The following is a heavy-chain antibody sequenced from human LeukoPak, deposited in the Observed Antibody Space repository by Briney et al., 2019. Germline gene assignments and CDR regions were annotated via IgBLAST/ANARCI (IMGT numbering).Heavy chain of an antibody. D-gene: IGHD3-9*01. CDR2: IYPGDSDT. CDR3: ARQEGSYDILTGYYSSRWFDP. CDR1: GYSFTSYW. J-gene: IGHJ5*02. V-gene: IGHV5-51*01. Sequence: GESLKISCKGSGYSFTSYWIGWVRQMPGKGLEWMGIIYPGDSDTRYSPPFQGQVTISADKSISTAYLQWSSLKASDTAMYYCARQEGSYDILTGYYSSRWFDPWGQGTLVTVSS.